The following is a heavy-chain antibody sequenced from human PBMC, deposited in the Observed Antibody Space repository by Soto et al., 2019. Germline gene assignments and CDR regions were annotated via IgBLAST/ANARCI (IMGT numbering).Heavy chain of an antibody. Sequence: GGSLRLSCAASGFTFSSYGMHWVRQAPGKGLEWVAVISYDGSNKYYADSVKGRFTISRDNSKNTLYLQMNSLRAEDTAVYYCAKDLAARPFKNFDYWGQGPLVTVSS. D-gene: IGHD6-6*01. V-gene: IGHV3-30*18. CDR3: AKDLAARPFKNFDY. CDR1: GFTFSSYG. J-gene: IGHJ4*02. CDR2: ISYDGSNK.